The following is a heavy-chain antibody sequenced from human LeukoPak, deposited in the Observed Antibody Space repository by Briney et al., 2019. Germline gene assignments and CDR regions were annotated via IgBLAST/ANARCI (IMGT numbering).Heavy chain of an antibody. V-gene: IGHV4-31*03. CDR2: IYYSGST. CDR1: GGPISSGGSY. D-gene: IGHD2-2*01. J-gene: IGHJ5*02. CDR3: ARAGYCSSTSCPTSYNWFDP. Sequence: SETLSLTCTVSGGPISSGGSYWSWIRQHPGKGLEWIGYIYYSGSTYYNPSLKSRVTISVDTSKNQFSLKLSSVTAADTAVYYCARAGYCSSTSCPTSYNWFDPWGQGTLVTVSS.